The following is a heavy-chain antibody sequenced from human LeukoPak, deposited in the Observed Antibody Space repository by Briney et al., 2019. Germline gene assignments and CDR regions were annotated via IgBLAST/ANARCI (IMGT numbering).Heavy chain of an antibody. CDR1: GYTFPGYY. J-gene: IGHJ4*02. CDR3: ASGWKGIDY. Sequence: ASVKVSFKASGYTFPGYYLYWVGQAPGQGLEWMGWINPNSGGTNYAQKVQGRVTMTRDTSISTAYMELSRLRSDDTAVYYCASGWKGIDYWGQGTLVTVSS. CDR2: INPNSGGT. D-gene: IGHD6-19*01. V-gene: IGHV1-2*02.